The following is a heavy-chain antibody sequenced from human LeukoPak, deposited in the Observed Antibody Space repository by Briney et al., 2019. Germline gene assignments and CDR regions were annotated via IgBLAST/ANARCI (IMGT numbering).Heavy chain of an antibody. CDR3: ARDGAFFSV. CDR1: GGSISSKNYY. V-gene: IGHV4-39*07. CDR2: VYFTGAT. D-gene: IGHD4/OR15-4a*01. J-gene: IGHJ4*02. Sequence: PSETLSLTCSVSGGSISSKNYYWAWIRQPPGKGLEWIGSVYFTGATNYSPPLQSRVTISGDTSKNQISLKLNSVTAADTAVYYCARDGAFFSVWGQGTLVTVSS.